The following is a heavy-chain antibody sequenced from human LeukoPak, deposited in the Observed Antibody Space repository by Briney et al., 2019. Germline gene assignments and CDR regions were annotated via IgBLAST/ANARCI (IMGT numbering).Heavy chain of an antibody. D-gene: IGHD2/OR15-2a*01. V-gene: IGHV3-15*01. Sequence: GGSLRLSCTASGFTFSDAWLSWVRQAPGRGLEWVGRIQDGGTTDYAAPVKGRITISRDDSKATLYLQMNSLKTEDTAIYYRTTVSHFYLGGQGTLVTVSS. CDR3: TTVSHFYL. CDR1: GFTFSDAW. J-gene: IGHJ4*02. CDR2: IQDGGTT.